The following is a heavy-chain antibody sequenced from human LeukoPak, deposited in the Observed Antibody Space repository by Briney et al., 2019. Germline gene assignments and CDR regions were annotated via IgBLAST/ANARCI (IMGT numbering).Heavy chain of an antibody. V-gene: IGHV4-34*01. J-gene: IGHJ4*02. Sequence: SETLSLTCAVYGGSFSGYYWSWIRQPPGKGLEWIGEINHSGSTNYNPSLKSRVTISVDTSKNQFSLKLSSVTAADTAVYYCARQRMGGSGWYYFDYWGQGTLVTVSS. D-gene: IGHD6-19*01. CDR1: GGSFSGYY. CDR3: ARQRMGGSGWYYFDY. CDR2: INHSGST.